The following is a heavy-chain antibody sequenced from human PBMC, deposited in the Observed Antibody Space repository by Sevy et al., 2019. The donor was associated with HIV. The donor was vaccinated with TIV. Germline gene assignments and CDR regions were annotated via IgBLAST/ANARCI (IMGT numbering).Heavy chain of an antibody. CDR2: IWYDGSNK. J-gene: IGHJ4*02. D-gene: IGHD2-15*01. V-gene: IGHV3-33*01. CDR3: AREGCSGGSCYDFDF. Sequence: GGSLRLSCAASGFTFSSYGMHWVRQAPGKGLEWVAVIWYDGSNKYYADSVKGRFTIFRDNSKNTVYLQMNSLRAEDTAVYYCAREGCSGGSCYDFDFWGQGTLVTVSS. CDR1: GFTFSSYG.